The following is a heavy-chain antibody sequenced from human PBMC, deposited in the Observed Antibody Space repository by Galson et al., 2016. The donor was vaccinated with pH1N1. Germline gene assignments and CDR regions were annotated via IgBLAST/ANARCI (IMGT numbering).Heavy chain of an antibody. CDR1: GFSLSTSGVG. D-gene: IGHD4-23*01. J-gene: IGHJ3*02. CDR2: IYWNDDK. V-gene: IGHV2-5*01. Sequence: PALVKPTQTLTLTCTFSGFSLSTSGVGVGWIRQPPGKALEWLALIYWNDDKRYSPSLKNRPTITKDTSKNQVVLTMTNMDPVETSTSYCAHTLYCDYVSNSVDIWGQGTMVTFSS. CDR3: AHTLYCDYVSNSVDI.